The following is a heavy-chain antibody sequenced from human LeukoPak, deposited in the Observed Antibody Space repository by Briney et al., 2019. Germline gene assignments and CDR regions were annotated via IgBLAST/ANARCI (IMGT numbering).Heavy chain of an antibody. Sequence: GESLKISCQGSGYSFSSYWIGWVRQMPGKGLGWMGIIYPGDSDTRYSPSFQGQVTISADKSISTAYLQWSSLKASDTAMYYCARLARRMYCSSTSCYSDYWGQGTLVTVSS. CDR2: IYPGDSDT. CDR3: ARLARRMYCSSTSCYSDY. J-gene: IGHJ4*02. V-gene: IGHV5-51*01. D-gene: IGHD2-2*02. CDR1: GYSFSSYW.